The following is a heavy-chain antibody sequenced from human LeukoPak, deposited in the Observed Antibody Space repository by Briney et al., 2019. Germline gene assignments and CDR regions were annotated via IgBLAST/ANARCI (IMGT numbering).Heavy chain of an antibody. J-gene: IGHJ4*02. CDR1: GFTFSSYW. D-gene: IGHD3-22*01. CDR2: IKQDGSEK. V-gene: IGHV3-7*01. CDR3: ARAPRLVIVVDWSFDY. Sequence: PGGSLRLSCAASGFTFSSYWMSWVRQAPGKGLEWVANIKQDGSEKYYVDSVKGRFTISRDNAKNSLYLQMNSLRAEDTAVYYCARAPRLVIVVDWSFDYWGQGTLVTVSS.